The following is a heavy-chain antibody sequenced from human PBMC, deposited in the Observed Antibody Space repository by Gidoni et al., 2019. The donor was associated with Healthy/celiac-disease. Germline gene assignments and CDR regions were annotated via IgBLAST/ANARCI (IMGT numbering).Heavy chain of an antibody. Sequence: QVQLVQSGAEVKTPGSSVEVPCKASGCTFSSYAILWVRHAPGQGLEWMGGIIPILGTANYAQKFQGRVTITADESTSTAYMELSSLRSEDTAVYYCATPGDYYYGSGSYYNWYFDLWGRGTLVTVSS. CDR1: GCTFSSYA. CDR2: IIPILGTA. D-gene: IGHD3-10*01. J-gene: IGHJ2*01. CDR3: ATPGDYYYGSGSYYNWYFDL. V-gene: IGHV1-69*01.